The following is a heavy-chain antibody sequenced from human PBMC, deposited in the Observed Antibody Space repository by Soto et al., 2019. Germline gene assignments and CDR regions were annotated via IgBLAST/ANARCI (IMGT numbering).Heavy chain of an antibody. Sequence: EVQLVESGGGLVQPGGSLRLSCAVSGFTLSDYDMHWVRQATGKGLEWVSVLGIAGDTYYPGSVKGRFTISGENARNSLYPQMNSLRAGDTAVYYCARAVGGTYFDYWGRGTLVTVSS. CDR1: GFTLSDYD. V-gene: IGHV3-13*01. CDR2: LGIAGDT. CDR3: ARAVGGTYFDY. J-gene: IGHJ4*02. D-gene: IGHD1-26*01.